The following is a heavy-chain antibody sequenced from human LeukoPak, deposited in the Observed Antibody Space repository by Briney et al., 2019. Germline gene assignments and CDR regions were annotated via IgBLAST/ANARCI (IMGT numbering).Heavy chain of an antibody. V-gene: IGHV4-38-2*02. J-gene: IGHJ3*02. CDR2: IYDSGST. CDR3: ARGRSGSYYDAFDI. Sequence: SETLSLTCTVSGGSISGYYWGWIRQPPGKGLEWIGSIYDSGSTYYNPPLKSRVSISVDTSKSQFSLKLNSVTAADTAVYYCARGRSGSYYDAFDIWGQGTKVTVSS. D-gene: IGHD1-26*01. CDR1: GGSISGYY.